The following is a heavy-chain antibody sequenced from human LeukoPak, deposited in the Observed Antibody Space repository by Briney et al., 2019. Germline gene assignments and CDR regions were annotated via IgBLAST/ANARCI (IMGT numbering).Heavy chain of an antibody. CDR3: ARPLDDYGEVDY. J-gene: IGHJ4*02. D-gene: IGHD4-17*01. CDR1: GGSISSYY. V-gene: IGHV4-59*01. CDR2: IYYSGST. Sequence: SETLSLTCTVSGGSISSYYWSWIRQPPGKGLEWIGYIYYSGSTNYNPSLKSRVTISVDTSKNQFSLKLSSVTAADTAVYYCARPLDDYGEVDYWAREPWSPSPQ.